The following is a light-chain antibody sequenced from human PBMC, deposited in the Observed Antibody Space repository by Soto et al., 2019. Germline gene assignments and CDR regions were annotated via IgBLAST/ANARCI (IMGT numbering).Light chain of an antibody. CDR2: YRSDSDK. V-gene: IGLV5-45*03. CDR3: MIWHSSAWV. Sequence: QTVVTQPSSLSASPGASASLTCTLRSGINVGTYRIFWYQQKPGSPPQYLLRYRSDSDKQQGSGVPSRFSGSKDDSANAGVLVISGLQSEDEADYYCMIWHSSAWVFGGGTQLTVL. CDR1: SGINVGTYR. J-gene: IGLJ3*02.